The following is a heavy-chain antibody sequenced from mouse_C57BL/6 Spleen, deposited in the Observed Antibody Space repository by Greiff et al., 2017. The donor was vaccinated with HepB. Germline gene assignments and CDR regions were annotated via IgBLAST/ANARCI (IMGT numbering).Heavy chain of an antibody. CDR2: IYPGDGDT. V-gene: IGHV1-80*01. Sequence: VQLQQSGAELVKPGASVKISCKASGYAFSSYWMNWVKQRPGKGLEWIGKIYPGDGDTNYNGKFKGKATLTADKSSSTAYMQLSSLTSEDSAVYFCAWEGGSTVVDYYAMDDWGQGTTVTVSS. CDR3: AWEGGSTVVDYYAMDD. J-gene: IGHJ4*01. CDR1: GYAFSSYW. D-gene: IGHD1-1*01.